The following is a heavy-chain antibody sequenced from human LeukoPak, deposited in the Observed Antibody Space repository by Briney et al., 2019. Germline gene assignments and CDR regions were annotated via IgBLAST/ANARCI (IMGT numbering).Heavy chain of an antibody. CDR1: GFTLSNYW. Sequence: GGSLRLSCTTSGFTLSNYWMTWVRQAPGKGLEWVSSISSSSSYIYYADSVKGRFTISRDNAKNSLYLQMNSLRAEDTAVYYCARDPAASSGLGWFDPWGQGTLVTVSS. J-gene: IGHJ5*02. CDR2: ISSSSSYI. V-gene: IGHV3-21*01. D-gene: IGHD6-19*01. CDR3: ARDPAASSGLGWFDP.